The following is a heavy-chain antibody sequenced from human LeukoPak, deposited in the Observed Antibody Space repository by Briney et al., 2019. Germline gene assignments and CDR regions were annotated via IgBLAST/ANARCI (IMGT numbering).Heavy chain of an antibody. J-gene: IGHJ4*02. CDR1: GYTFTSYY. CDR3: ARSKAVAGTGGFDC. Sequence: GPVKVSCKASGYTFTSYYMHWVRQAPGQGLEWMGIINPSGGRKRYAQKFQGRVTMTRDTSTSTVYMELSSLRSDDTAVYYCARSKAVAGTGGFDCWGQGTLVIVSS. CDR2: INPSGGRK. D-gene: IGHD6-19*01. V-gene: IGHV1-46*01.